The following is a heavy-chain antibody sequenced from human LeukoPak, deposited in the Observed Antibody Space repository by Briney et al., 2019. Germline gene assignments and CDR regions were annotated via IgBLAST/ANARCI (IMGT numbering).Heavy chain of an antibody. Sequence: PGGSLRLSCAASGFTFSNVWMSWVRQVPGKGLEWVGRIRRKADGGTTDYAAPVKGRFTMSRDDSKNTLYLEMNSLKTEDTAVYYCTTYVCSGGSCYYFDNWGQGTLVTVSS. CDR2: IRRKADGGTT. D-gene: IGHD2-15*01. CDR3: TTYVCSGGSCYYFDN. CDR1: GFTFSNVW. V-gene: IGHV3-15*01. J-gene: IGHJ4*02.